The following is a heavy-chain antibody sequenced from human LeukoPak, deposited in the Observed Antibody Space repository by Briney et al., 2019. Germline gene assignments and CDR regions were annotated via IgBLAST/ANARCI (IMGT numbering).Heavy chain of an antibody. V-gene: IGHV1-46*01. Sequence: ASVTVSCKASGYTFTSYYMHWVRQAPGQGLEWMGIINPSGGSTSYAQKFQGRVTMTRDTSTSTVYMEVSSLRSADTAVYYCARGSGSSVHYPQLHSDYWGQGALVTVSS. J-gene: IGHJ4*02. D-gene: IGHD3-22*01. CDR3: ARGSGSSVHYPQLHSDY. CDR2: INPSGGST. CDR1: GYTFTSYY.